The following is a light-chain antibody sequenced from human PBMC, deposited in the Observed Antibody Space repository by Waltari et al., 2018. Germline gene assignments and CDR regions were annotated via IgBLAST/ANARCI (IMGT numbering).Light chain of an antibody. CDR2: KTV. V-gene: IGLV1-44*01. J-gene: IGLJ3*02. Sequence: QSVLTQPPSASGTPGQRVTISCSGSSSKIGNNPVNWYRQLPGMAPHLLIYKTVQRPSGVPDRFSASKSGTSASLAISGLQSEDEADYYCAAWDDSLNVWVFGGGTKLTVL. CDR1: SSKIGNNP. CDR3: AAWDDSLNVWV.